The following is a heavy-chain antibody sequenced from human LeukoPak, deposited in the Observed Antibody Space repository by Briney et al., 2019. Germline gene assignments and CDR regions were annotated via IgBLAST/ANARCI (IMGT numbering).Heavy chain of an antibody. CDR3: ARAPLGYNWFDP. Sequence: ASVKVSCKASGYTFTGYYMHWVRQAPGQGLEWMGRINPNSGGTNYTQKFQGRVTMTKDTSISTGYMELSRLRSDDTAVYYCARAPLGYNWFDPWGQGTLVTVSS. CDR1: GYTFTGYY. V-gene: IGHV1-2*06. CDR2: INPNSGGT. D-gene: IGHD3-10*01. J-gene: IGHJ5*02.